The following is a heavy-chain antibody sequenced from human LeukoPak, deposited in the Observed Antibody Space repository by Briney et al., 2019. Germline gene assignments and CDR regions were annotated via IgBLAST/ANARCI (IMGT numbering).Heavy chain of an antibody. CDR3: ARGVRYYYDSSGYYYGRPFDY. D-gene: IGHD3-22*01. J-gene: IGHJ4*02. CDR2: ISAYNGNT. CDR1: GYTFTSYG. Sequence: ASVKVSCKASGYTFTSYGISWVRQAPGQGLEWMGWISAYNGNTNYAQNLQGRVTMTTDTSTSTAYMELRSLRSDDTAVYYCARGVRYYYDSSGYYYGRPFDYWGQGTLVTVSS. V-gene: IGHV1-18*01.